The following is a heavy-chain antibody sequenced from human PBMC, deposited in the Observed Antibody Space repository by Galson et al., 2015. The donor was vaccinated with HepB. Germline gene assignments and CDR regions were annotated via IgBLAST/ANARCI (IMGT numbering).Heavy chain of an antibody. D-gene: IGHD3-22*01. CDR2: IYYSGST. CDR1: GDSINSFS. Sequence: SETLSLTCTVSGDSINSFSWSWIRQPPGKRLEWIGCIYYSGSTNYNPSLRSRVTVSVDTSKNQFSLRLTSVTAADTAVYYCARGHFYDSSGYNDAFDMWGQGTTVTVSS. V-gene: IGHV4-59*01. CDR3: ARGHFYDSSGYNDAFDM. J-gene: IGHJ3*02.